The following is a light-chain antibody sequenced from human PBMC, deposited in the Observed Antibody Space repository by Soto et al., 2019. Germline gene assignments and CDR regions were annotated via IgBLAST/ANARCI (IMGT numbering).Light chain of an antibody. J-gene: IGKJ1*01. CDR3: QQDNNWPRT. CDR1: QSVSSK. V-gene: IGKV3-15*01. CDR2: GAS. Sequence: EIAMTQSPSTVSASAGERATLSCRTSQSVSSKLAWYQQKPGQAPRLLIYGASTRATGIPARFSGSGSGTEFTLTISSLQSEDFAVYYCQQDNNWPRTFGQGTKVDIK.